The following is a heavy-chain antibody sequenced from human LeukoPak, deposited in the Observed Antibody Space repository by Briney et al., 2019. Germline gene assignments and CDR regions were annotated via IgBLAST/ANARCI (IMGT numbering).Heavy chain of an antibody. Sequence: GGPLRLSCAASGFTFSSHGMHWVRQTPGKGLEWVTFIRYDGSNKYYADSVKGRFTVSRDNSKNTLYLQMFSLRPEDTAVFYCARAMRGITVAGTGYYYYMDVWGKGTTVTVSS. D-gene: IGHD6-19*01. CDR1: GFTFSSHG. CDR2: IRYDGSNK. V-gene: IGHV3-30*02. J-gene: IGHJ6*03. CDR3: ARAMRGITVAGTGYYYYMDV.